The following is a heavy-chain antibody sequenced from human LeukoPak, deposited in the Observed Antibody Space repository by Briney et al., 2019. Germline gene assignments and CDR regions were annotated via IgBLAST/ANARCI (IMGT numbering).Heavy chain of an antibody. CDR1: GYTFSDYA. J-gene: IGHJ4*02. Sequence: GASVKVSCKASGYTFSDYAFHWVRQAPGQRLEWMGWIDTDNGNTKYSQNFQGRVTLIRDTSATTAYMELSSLRSEDTAVYYCARDRRGGGESSPPDYWGQGTLVTVSS. D-gene: IGHD3-16*02. V-gene: IGHV1-3*04. CDR3: ARDRRGGGESSPPDY. CDR2: IDTDNGNT.